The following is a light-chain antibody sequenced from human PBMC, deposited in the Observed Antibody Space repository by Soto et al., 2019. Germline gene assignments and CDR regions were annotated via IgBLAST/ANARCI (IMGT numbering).Light chain of an antibody. J-gene: IGKJ1*01. V-gene: IGKV1-12*01. CDR2: ATS. CDR3: LQLYNFSWT. CDR1: QGISNW. Sequence: DIQMTQSPSFVSASVGDRVTITCRASQGISNWLAWYQQKPGKAPKLLIYATSNLQGGVPSRFSGSGSGTDFTLTIGSLQPEDFATYYCLQLYNFSWTFGQGTKVDIK.